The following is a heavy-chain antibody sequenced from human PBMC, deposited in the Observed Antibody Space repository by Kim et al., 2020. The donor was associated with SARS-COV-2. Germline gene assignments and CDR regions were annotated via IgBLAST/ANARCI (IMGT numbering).Heavy chain of an antibody. CDR3: AKGITGGVILGFDY. V-gene: IGHV3-23*01. Sequence: GGSLRLSCAASGFTFSNSAMSWVRQAPGKGLEWVSVISVSGGSAHYADSAKGRFTISRDNSKNTLFLQLNSLRAEDTALYYCAKGITGGVILGFDYWVQG. CDR1: GFTFSNSA. CDR2: ISVSGGSA. D-gene: IGHD3-10*01. J-gene: IGHJ4*02.